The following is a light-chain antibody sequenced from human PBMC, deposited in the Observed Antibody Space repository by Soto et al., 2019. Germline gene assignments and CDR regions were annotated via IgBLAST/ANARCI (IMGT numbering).Light chain of an antibody. Sequence: AIQMTQSPSSLSASVGDIVTITCRASQGIRNDLGWYQQKPGKAPKLLIYAASSLHSGVPSRFSGSGSGTDFTLTISSLQPEDFATYYCLQDYNYPWTFGQGTKVDIK. V-gene: IGKV1-6*01. CDR3: LQDYNYPWT. CDR1: QGIRND. CDR2: AAS. J-gene: IGKJ1*01.